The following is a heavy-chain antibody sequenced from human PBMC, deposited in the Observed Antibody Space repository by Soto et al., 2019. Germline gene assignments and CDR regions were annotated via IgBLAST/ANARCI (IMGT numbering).Heavy chain of an antibody. CDR1: GYTFTSYA. D-gene: IGHD4-4*01. Sequence: ASVKVSCKASGYTFTSYAMRWVRQAPGQRLEWMGWISAYNGNTNYAQKLQGRVTMTTDTSTSTAYMELRSLRSDDTAVYYCARVSWYSTGYYYYGMDVWGQGTTVTVSS. CDR2: ISAYNGNT. J-gene: IGHJ6*02. V-gene: IGHV1-18*01. CDR3: ARVSWYSTGYYYYGMDV.